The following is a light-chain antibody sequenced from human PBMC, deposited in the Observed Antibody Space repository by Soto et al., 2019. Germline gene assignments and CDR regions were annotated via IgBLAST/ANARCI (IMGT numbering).Light chain of an antibody. CDR2: GAS. CDR1: QSVGSRY. V-gene: IGKV3-20*01. Sequence: EIVLTQSPGTLSLSPGERASLSCRASQSVGSRYLAWYQQKPGQAPRLLIYGASSRATGIPDRFSGSGSGTDFTLIISRLEPEDFAVYYCQQYGRTWTFGQGTKVEIK. J-gene: IGKJ1*01. CDR3: QQYGRTWT.